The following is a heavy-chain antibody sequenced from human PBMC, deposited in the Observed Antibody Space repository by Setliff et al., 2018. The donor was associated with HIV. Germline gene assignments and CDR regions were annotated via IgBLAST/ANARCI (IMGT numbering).Heavy chain of an antibody. CDR3: TRGGSWAQGDY. D-gene: IGHD6-13*01. CDR2: IKSDGSSI. CDR1: GFPFSSYW. Sequence: SLRLSCAASGFPFSSYWMHWVRQAPGKGLVWVSRIKSDGSSISYADSVKGRFTISRDNAKNTLYLQMNSLRAEDTAVYYCTRGGSWAQGDYWGQGTLVTVSS. J-gene: IGHJ4*02. V-gene: IGHV3-74*01.